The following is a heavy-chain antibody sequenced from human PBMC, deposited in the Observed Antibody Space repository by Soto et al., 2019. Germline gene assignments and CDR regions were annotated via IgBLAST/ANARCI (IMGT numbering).Heavy chain of an antibody. J-gene: IGHJ4*02. CDR1: GGSISSGGYY. CDR2: IYYSGST. Sequence: QVQLQESGPGLVKPSQTLSLTCTVSGGSISSGGYYWSWIRQHPGKGLEWIGYIYYSGSTYYNPYLKRRVNISVHTAKNHDALKLRSVTDADTAVYYCARVGLKYGGGYFDYWGQGTLVTVSS. D-gene: IGHD1-26*01. CDR3: ARVGLKYGGGYFDY. V-gene: IGHV4-31*03.